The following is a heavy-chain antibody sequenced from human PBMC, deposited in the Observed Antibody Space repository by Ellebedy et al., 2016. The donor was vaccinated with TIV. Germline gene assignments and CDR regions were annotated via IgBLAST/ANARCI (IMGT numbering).Heavy chain of an antibody. Sequence: GSLRLSCAASGFTFSDYPMHWVRQPPGQGLEWIGYIYYTGSTDYSPSLKSRVTIAVDRSRNQISLKLSSVTAADTATYYCARDSKHGWAFDVWGQGTVVTVSS. V-gene: IGHV4-59*01. CDR2: IYYTGST. D-gene: IGHD5-24*01. CDR1: GFTFSDYP. CDR3: ARDSKHGWAFDV. J-gene: IGHJ3*01.